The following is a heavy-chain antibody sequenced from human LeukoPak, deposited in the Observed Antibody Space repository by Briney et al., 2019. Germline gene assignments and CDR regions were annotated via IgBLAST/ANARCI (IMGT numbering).Heavy chain of an antibody. Sequence: GGSLRLSCAASGFTFDDYGMTWVRQGPGKGLEWVSGINWNGGHTAYADSLKGRFTITRDNTNNSLYLYMISLRAEDPAFYYCARIDRAGTTGYFDYWGQGALVTVSS. D-gene: IGHD1-1*01. CDR3: ARIDRAGTTGYFDY. CDR2: INWNGGHT. J-gene: IGHJ4*02. V-gene: IGHV3-20*04. CDR1: GFTFDDYG.